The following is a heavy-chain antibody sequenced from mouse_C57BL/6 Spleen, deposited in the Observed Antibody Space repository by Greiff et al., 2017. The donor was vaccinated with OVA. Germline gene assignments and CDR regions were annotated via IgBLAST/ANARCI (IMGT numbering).Heavy chain of an antibody. J-gene: IGHJ4*01. CDR2: IYPGDGDT. CDR3: ARESYYKGAMDD. V-gene: IGHV1-82*01. D-gene: IGHD2-12*01. CDR1: GYAFSSSW. Sequence: VKLMESGPELVKPGASVKISCKASGYAFSSSWMNWVKQRPGKGLEWIGRIYPGDGDTNYNGKFKGKATLTADKSSSTAYMQLSSLTSEDSAVYFCARESYYKGAMDDWGQGTSVTVSS.